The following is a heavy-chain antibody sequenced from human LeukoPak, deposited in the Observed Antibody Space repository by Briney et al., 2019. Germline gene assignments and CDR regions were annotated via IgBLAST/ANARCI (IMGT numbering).Heavy chain of an antibody. V-gene: IGHV3-30*02. Sequence: PGGYLRLSCAASGFTFSSYGMHWVRQAPGKGLEWVAFIRYDGSNKYYADSVKGRFTISRDNSKNTLYLQMNSLRAEDTAVYSCAKDRIVLMVYAISSFDYWRQGTLVTVSS. CDR2: IRYDGSNK. D-gene: IGHD2-8*01. CDR3: AKDRIVLMVYAISSFDY. J-gene: IGHJ4*02. CDR1: GFTFSSYG.